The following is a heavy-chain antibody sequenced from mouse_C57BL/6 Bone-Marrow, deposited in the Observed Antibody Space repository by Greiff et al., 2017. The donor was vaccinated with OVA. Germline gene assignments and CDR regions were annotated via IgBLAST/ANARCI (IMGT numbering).Heavy chain of an antibody. V-gene: IGHV1-76*01. J-gene: IGHJ2*01. Sequence: QVQLQQSGAELVRPGASVKLSCKASGYTFTDYYINWVKQRPGQGLEWIARIYPGSGNTYYNEKFKGKATLTAEKSSSTAYMQLSSLTSEDSAVYFCARDYDGYPYYFDYWGQGTTLTVSS. CDR1: GYTFTDYY. CDR2: IYPGSGNT. D-gene: IGHD2-3*01. CDR3: ARDYDGYPYYFDY.